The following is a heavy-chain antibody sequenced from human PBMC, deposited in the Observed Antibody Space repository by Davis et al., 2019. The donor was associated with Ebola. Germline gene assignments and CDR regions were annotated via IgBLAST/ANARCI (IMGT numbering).Heavy chain of an antibody. Sequence: AASVTVSCTVSGLSLGEVSVHWVRQSPGRGLEWMGGFEPENAETVYAQRFQGRVTMAEDTSTDTGYMELRSLTSEDTAVYYCATVYSHSWLHFDFWGPGTLVTVSS. CDR1: GLSLGEVS. CDR2: FEPENAET. J-gene: IGHJ4*02. V-gene: IGHV1-24*01. D-gene: IGHD6-13*01. CDR3: ATVYSHSWLHFDF.